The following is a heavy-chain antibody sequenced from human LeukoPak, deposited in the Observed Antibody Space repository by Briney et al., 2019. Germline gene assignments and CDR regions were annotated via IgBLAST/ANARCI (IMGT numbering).Heavy chain of an antibody. CDR2: ISGSGAST. CDR3: AKGSRGYTNYYFDY. CDR1: GFSFSGYA. V-gene: IGHV3-23*01. D-gene: IGHD6-13*01. J-gene: IGHJ4*02. Sequence: GSLRPSCASSGFSFSGYAMNWVRQAPGKGLEWGSSISGSGASTFYADSVKGRFTISKDTSSSTVYLQMNSLRAEDTAVYYCAKGSRGYTNYYFDYWGQGSLVTVSS.